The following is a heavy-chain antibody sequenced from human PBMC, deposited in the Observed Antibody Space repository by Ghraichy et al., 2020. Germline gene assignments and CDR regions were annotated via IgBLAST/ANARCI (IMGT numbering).Heavy chain of an antibody. CDR1: GGSISSSSYY. J-gene: IGHJ4*02. Sequence: SETLSLTCTVSGGSISSSSYYWGWLRQPPGKGLEWIGSIYYSGSTYYNPSLKSRVTISVDTSKNQFSLKLSSVTAADTAVYYCARLNWEYYFDYWGQGTLVTVSS. V-gene: IGHV4-39*01. CDR2: IYYSGST. CDR3: ARLNWEYYFDY. D-gene: IGHD7-27*01.